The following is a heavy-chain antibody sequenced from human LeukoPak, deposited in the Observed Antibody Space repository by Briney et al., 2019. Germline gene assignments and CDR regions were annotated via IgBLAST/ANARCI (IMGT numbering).Heavy chain of an antibody. D-gene: IGHD3-22*01. V-gene: IGHV3-7*01. CDR3: ARGGDDYYYDSSGPDY. Sequence: GGSLRLSCAASGFTFSSYWMSWVRQAPGKGLEWVSNIKQDGSEKYYVDSVKGRFTISRDNAKNSLYLQMNSLRAEDTAVYYCARGGDDYYYDSSGPDYWGQGTLVTVSS. CDR2: IKQDGSEK. CDR1: GFTFSSYW. J-gene: IGHJ4*02.